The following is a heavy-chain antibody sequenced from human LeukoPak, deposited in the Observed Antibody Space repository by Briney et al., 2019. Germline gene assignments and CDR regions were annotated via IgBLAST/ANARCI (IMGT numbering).Heavy chain of an antibody. Sequence: GGSLRLSCAASGFTFADYAMHWVRHAPGKGLEWVSLISWDGGSTYYADSVKGRFTISRDNSKNSLYLQMNSLRAEDTALYYCAKDYDFWSARGGGFDYWGQGTLVTVSS. J-gene: IGHJ4*02. V-gene: IGHV3-43D*03. D-gene: IGHD3-3*01. CDR3: AKDYDFWSARGGGFDY. CDR1: GFTFADYA. CDR2: ISWDGGST.